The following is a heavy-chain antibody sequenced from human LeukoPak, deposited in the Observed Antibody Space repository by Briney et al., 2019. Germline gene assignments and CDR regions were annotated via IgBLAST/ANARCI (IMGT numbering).Heavy chain of an antibody. Sequence: SQTLSLTCAISGDSVSSNSAAWNWIRQSPSRGLEWLGRTYYRSKWYNDYAVSVKSLITISPDTSKNQFSLQLNSVTPEDTALYYCVRQKSDDNYCYGLDVWGQGTTVTVSS. J-gene: IGHJ6*02. V-gene: IGHV6-1*01. CDR2: TYYRSKWYN. D-gene: IGHD2-21*01. CDR3: VRQKSDDNYCYGLDV. CDR1: GDSVSSNSAA.